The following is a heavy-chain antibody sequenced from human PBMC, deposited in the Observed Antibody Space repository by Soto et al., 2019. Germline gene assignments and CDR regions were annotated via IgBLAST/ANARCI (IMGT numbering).Heavy chain of an antibody. CDR2: ISYDGSNK. CDR1: GFTFSSYG. D-gene: IGHD2-2*01. Sequence: GGSLRLSCAASGFTFSSYGMHWIRQAPGKGLEWVAVISYDGSNKYYADSVKGRFTISRDNSKNTLYLQMNSLRAEDTAVYYCAKDYCSSTSCSLYYYGMDVWGQGTTVTVSS. J-gene: IGHJ6*02. V-gene: IGHV3-30*18. CDR3: AKDYCSSTSCSLYYYGMDV.